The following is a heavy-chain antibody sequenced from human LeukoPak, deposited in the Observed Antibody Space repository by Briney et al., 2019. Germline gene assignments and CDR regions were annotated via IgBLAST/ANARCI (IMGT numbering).Heavy chain of an antibody. CDR2: LNPSGGST. D-gene: IGHD3-22*01. Sequence: ASVKVSCKASGYTFTSYYMHWVRQAPGQGLEWMAILNPSGGSTSYAQKFQGRVTMTRDTSTSTVYMELSSLRSEDTAVYYCARDSRPSYDSSGYYYPGDYWGQGTLVTVSS. V-gene: IGHV1-46*01. CDR3: ARDSRPSYDSSGYYYPGDY. J-gene: IGHJ4*02. CDR1: GYTFTSYY.